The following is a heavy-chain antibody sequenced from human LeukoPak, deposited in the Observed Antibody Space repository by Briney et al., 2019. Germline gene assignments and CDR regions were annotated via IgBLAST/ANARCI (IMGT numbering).Heavy chain of an antibody. CDR1: GGSFSGYY. D-gene: IGHD6-6*01. V-gene: IGHV4-34*01. CDR3: ARFGGSSSGFDY. CDR2: INHSGST. Sequence: SETLSLTCAVYGGSFSGYYWSWIRQPPGKGLEWIGEINHSGSTNYNPSLKSRATISVDTSKNQFSLKLSSVTAADTAVYYCARFGGSSSGFDYWGQGTLVTVSS. J-gene: IGHJ4*02.